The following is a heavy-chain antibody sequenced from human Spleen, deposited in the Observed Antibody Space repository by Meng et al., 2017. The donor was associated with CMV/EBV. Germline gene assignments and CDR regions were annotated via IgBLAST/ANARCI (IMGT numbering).Heavy chain of an antibody. J-gene: IGHJ4*02. V-gene: IGHV3-49*04. CDR2: IRSKAYGGPT. D-gene: IGHD6-19*01. CDR1: GFTFGDYA. CDR3: TPGGWYYY. Sequence: GGSLRLSCTASGFTFGDYAMSWVRQAPGKGLEWVGFIRSKAYGGPTEYAASVKGRFTISRDDSKSIAYLQMNSPKTEDTAVYYCTPGGWYYYWGQGTLVTVSS.